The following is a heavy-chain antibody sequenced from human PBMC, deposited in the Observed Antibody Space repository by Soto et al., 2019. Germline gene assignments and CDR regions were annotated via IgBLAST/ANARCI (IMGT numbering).Heavy chain of an antibody. V-gene: IGHV3-66*01. J-gene: IGHJ4*02. CDR1: GFTVSSNY. CDR2: IYSGGST. CDR3: ARVSAATGTYFDY. D-gene: IGHD1-1*01. Sequence: GGSLRLSCAVSGFTVSSNYMSWVRQAPGKGLEWVSVIYSGGSTYYADSVKGRFTISRDNSKNTVFLQMNSLRAEDTALYYCARVSAATGTYFDYWGQGTLVTVSS.